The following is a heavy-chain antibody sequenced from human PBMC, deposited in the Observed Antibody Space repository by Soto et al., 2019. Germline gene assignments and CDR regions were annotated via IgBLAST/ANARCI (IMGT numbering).Heavy chain of an antibody. CDR2: ISGSGGST. V-gene: IGHV3-23*01. D-gene: IGHD2-2*01. Sequence: HPGGSLRLSCAASGFTFNNYAMSWVRQAPGKGLEWVSAISGSGGSTYYADSVKGRFTISRDNSKNTLYLQMNSLRAEDTAVYFCANRELPYCSSIGPYVFDDWCQGLLVTLSS. CDR1: GFTFNNYA. J-gene: IGHJ4*02. CDR3: ANRELPYCSSIGPYVFDD.